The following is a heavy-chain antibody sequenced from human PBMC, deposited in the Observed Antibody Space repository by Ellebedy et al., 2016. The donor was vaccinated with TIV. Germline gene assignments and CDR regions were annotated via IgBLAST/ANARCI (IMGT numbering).Heavy chain of an antibody. CDR2: ILYIGNT. D-gene: IGHD3-22*01. CDR1: GGSISGFAYY. V-gene: IGHV4-31*03. CDR3: ARSSPYSDSSGLDD. J-gene: IGHJ4*02. Sequence: SETLSLXXTVSGGSISGFAYYWSWLRQYPGQGLEWTGYILYIGNTYYNPSLKSRVSMSMDTSRNQFSLNLTSVTAADTALYYCARSSPYSDSSGLDDWGLGTLVTVSS.